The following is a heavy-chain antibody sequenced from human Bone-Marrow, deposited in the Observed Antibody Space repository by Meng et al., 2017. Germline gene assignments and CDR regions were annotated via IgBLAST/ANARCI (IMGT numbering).Heavy chain of an antibody. CDR3: AKRIMVVTQGPDY. J-gene: IGHJ4*02. CDR1: GFTFSSYD. CDR2: IGTAGDT. V-gene: IGHV3-13*01. D-gene: IGHD4-23*01. Sequence: ETLSLTCAACGFTFSSYDMHWVRQATGKGLEWVSAIGTAGDTYYADSVKGRFTISRDNSKNTLYLQMNSLRAEDTAVYYCAKRIMVVTQGPDYWGQGTLVTVSS.